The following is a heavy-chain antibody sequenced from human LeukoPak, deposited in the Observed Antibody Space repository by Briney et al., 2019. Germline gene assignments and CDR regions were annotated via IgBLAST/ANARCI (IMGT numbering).Heavy chain of an antibody. CDR2: IIPIFGTA. V-gene: IGHV1-69*01. CDR3: ARGGSAVGANDY. Sequence: GASVKVSCKASGGTFSSYAISWVRQAPGRGLEWMGGIIPIFGTANYAQKFQGRVTITADESTSTAYMELSSLRSEDTAVYYCARGGSAVGANDYWGQGTLVTVSS. D-gene: IGHD1-26*01. J-gene: IGHJ4*02. CDR1: GGTFSSYA.